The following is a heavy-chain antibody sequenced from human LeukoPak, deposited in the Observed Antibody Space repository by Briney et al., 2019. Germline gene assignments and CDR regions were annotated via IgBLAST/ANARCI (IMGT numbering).Heavy chain of an antibody. V-gene: IGHV3-30*18. D-gene: IGHD4-17*01. CDR3: AKVKFQATVTTDYFDY. CDR1: GFSFSSYG. J-gene: IGHJ4*02. CDR2: ISYDGSSK. Sequence: GGSLRLSCAASGFSFSSYGMHWVRQAPGKGLEWVAVISYDGSSKYYADSVKGRFTISRDNSKNTLYLQMNSLRAEDTAVYYCAKVKFQATVTTDYFDYWGQGTLVTVSS.